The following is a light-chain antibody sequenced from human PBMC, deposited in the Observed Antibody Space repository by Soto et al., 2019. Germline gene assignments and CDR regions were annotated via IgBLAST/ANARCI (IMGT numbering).Light chain of an antibody. J-gene: IGKJ3*01. CDR1: QGISSF. CDR2: GAS. CDR3: QQLNSFPIP. V-gene: IGKV1-9*01. Sequence: IQLTQSPSSLSASVGDRVTITCRASQGISSFLAWYQQKRGKAPKLLIYGASTLQSGVPSRFSGSGSGTDFTLTSGSLQAEDFATYYCQQLNSFPIPFGPGTKVDIK.